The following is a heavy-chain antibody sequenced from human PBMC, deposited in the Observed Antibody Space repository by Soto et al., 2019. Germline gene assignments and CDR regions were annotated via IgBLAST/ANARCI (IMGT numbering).Heavy chain of an antibody. J-gene: IGHJ6*02. D-gene: IGHD3-3*02. V-gene: IGHV3-49*03. CDR3: ARHFYLTGLVYGMDV. CDR1: GFTFGDFG. Sequence: QPGGSLRLSCTGSGFTFGDFGMSWFRQAPGKGLEWLSFIRSKGYGGTTESAASVRGRFITSRDDSKSIAYLQMNSLKTEDTAMYYCARHFYLTGLVYGMDVWGQGTTVTVSS. CDR2: IRSKGYGGTT.